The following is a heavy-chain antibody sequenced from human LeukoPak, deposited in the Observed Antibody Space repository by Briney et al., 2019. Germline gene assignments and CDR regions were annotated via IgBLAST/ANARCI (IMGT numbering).Heavy chain of an antibody. CDR3: AKSTLATPFYSNFDY. D-gene: IGHD1-26*01. V-gene: IGHV3-23*01. CDR1: GFTFSSYA. Sequence: GGSLRLSCAASGFTFSSYAMNWVRQAPGKGLEWVSVISGSGGSTYYADSVKGRFTISRDNSKNTLYLQMNSLRAADTAVYYCAKSTLATPFYSNFDYWGQGTLVTVSS. CDR2: ISGSGGST. J-gene: IGHJ4*02.